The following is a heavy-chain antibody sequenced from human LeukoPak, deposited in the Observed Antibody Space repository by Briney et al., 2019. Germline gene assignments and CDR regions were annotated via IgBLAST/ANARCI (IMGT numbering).Heavy chain of an antibody. CDR2: INAGKGNT. CDR3: ARGSCSSTSCFMDV. D-gene: IGHD2-2*01. Sequence: GSVKVSCQASEYTFSSYSIHWVRQAPGQRLEWMGWINAGKGNTKYSQNLQGRVTVTGDTSASTAYMELSSLTSEDTAVYYCARGSCSSTSCFMDVWGQGTTVTVSS. CDR1: EYTFSSYS. J-gene: IGHJ6*02. V-gene: IGHV1-3*01.